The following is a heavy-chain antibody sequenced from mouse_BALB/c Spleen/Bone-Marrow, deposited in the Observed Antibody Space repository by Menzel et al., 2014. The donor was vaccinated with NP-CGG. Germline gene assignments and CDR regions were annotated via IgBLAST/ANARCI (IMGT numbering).Heavy chain of an antibody. CDR2: INPSNGRT. CDR1: GYTFTSYW. CDR3: TRGRRGAMDY. J-gene: IGHJ4*01. Sequence: QVQLQQSGAELVKPGASVKLSCKASGYTFTSYWMHWVKQRPGQGLEWIGEINPSNGRTNYNEKFKSKATLTVDKSSSTAYMQLSSLTSEDSAVYYCTRGRRGAMDYWGQGTSVTVSS. V-gene: IGHV1S81*02.